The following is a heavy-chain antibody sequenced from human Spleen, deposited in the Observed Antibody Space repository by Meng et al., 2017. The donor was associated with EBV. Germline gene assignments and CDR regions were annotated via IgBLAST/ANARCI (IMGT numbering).Heavy chain of an antibody. V-gene: IGHV4-34*01. CDR3: ARVRLAAGTYYFDY. Sequence: VQFQQWGAGLLNPSETLSLTCAVYGVSFSDFYWSWIRQPPGKGLEWIGEINHSGTTNYNPSLKSQLTISVDTSKNQFSLKMNSVTAADTAVYYCARVRLAAGTYYFDYWGQGTLVTVSS. J-gene: IGHJ4*02. CDR2: INHSGTT. CDR1: GVSFSDFY. D-gene: IGHD6-13*01.